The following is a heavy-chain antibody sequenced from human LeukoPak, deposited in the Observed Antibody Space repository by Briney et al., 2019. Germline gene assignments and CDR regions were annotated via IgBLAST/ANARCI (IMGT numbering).Heavy chain of an antibody. Sequence: SVKVSCTASGGTFSSYAISWVRQAPGQDLELMGWIISTFGTATHAQQFKSRVTIPADEATRTAYMELSSLRSEDTAVYYCARGTNRITIFGVVTPNYYYYYMDVWGKGTTVTVSS. CDR2: IISTFGTA. V-gene: IGHV1-69*01. CDR3: ARGTNRITIFGVVTPNYYYYYMDV. J-gene: IGHJ6*03. CDR1: GGTFSSYA. D-gene: IGHD3-3*01.